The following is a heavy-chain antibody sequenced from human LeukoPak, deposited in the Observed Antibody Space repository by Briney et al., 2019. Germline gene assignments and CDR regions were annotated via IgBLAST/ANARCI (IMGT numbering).Heavy chain of an antibody. J-gene: IGHJ6*03. D-gene: IGHD2-15*01. V-gene: IGHV3-48*04. CDR3: ARVLRYCSGGNCYSGGLGYMDV. CDR1: GFTFTNYW. CDR2: ISRSGSTK. Sequence: GGSLRLSCRASGFTFTNYWMNWVRQAPGKGLEWVSSISRSGSTKYYADSVKGRFTISRDNAKNSLFLQMNSLRAEDTAVYYCARVLRYCSGGNCYSGGLGYMDVWGKGTTVTISS.